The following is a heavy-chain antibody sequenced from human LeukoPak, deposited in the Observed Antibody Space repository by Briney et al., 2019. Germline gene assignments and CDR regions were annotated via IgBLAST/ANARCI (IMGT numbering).Heavy chain of an antibody. CDR3: GRLRWELLAPYFDY. Sequence: SETLSLTCSVSTDSTNTYYWSWIRQCPGEGLEWIGHIYHGGSTDYNPSFKSRVTVSIDMSKKEFSVKLTSVTVADTAMYYCGRLRWELLAPYFDYWGHGAFVIVSS. D-gene: IGHD2-15*01. CDR2: IYHGGST. J-gene: IGHJ4*01. CDR1: TDSTNTYY. V-gene: IGHV4-59*01.